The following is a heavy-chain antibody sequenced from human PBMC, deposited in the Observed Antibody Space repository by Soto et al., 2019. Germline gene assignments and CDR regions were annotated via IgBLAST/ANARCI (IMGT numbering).Heavy chain of an antibody. D-gene: IGHD3-10*01. Sequence: GSLILSCATSGITFSSYTISRVRHAPAKALLWVSGSSATGGSTYYADSVIGRFTIPRDNSKDTLYLQMNSLRAEDTAVFQCARDAGAGKVRAADPYFFDYWGQGTLVTVSS. V-gene: IGHV3-23*01. CDR3: ARDAGAGKVRAADPYFFDY. CDR2: SSATGGST. CDR1: GITFSSYT. J-gene: IGHJ4*02.